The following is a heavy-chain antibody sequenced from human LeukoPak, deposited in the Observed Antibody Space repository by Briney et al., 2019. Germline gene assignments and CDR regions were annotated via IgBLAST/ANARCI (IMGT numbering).Heavy chain of an antibody. V-gene: IGHV3-7*03. CDR3: AREGRDAYNYAFDT. J-gene: IGHJ3*02. Sequence: GGSLRLSCAASGFTFSSYWMSWVRQAPGKGLEWVANIKQDGSEKYYVDSVKGRFTISRDNAKNSLYLQMNSLKTEDTAVYYCAREGRDAYNYAFDTWGQGTMVTVSS. CDR1: GFTFSSYW. D-gene: IGHD5-24*01. CDR2: IKQDGSEK.